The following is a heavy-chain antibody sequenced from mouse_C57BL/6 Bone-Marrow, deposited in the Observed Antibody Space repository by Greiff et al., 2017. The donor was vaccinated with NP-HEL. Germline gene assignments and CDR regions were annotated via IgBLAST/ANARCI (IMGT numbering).Heavy chain of an antibody. CDR3: ARELLRPTRYFDV. CDR2: IHPNSGST. J-gene: IGHJ1*03. V-gene: IGHV1-64*01. D-gene: IGHD1-2*01. Sequence: QVQLQQPGAELVKPGASVKLSCKASGYTFTSYWMHWVKQRPGQGLEWIGMIHPNSGSTNYNEKFKSKATLTVDKSSSTAYMQLSSLTSEDSAVYYCARELLRPTRYFDVWGTGTTVTVSS. CDR1: GYTFTSYW.